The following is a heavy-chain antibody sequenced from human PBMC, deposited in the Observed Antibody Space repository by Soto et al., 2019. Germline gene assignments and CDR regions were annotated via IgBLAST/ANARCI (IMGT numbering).Heavy chain of an antibody. Sequence: PSETLSLTCTVSGGSISSSSYYWGWIRQPPGKGLEWIGSIYYSGSTYYNPSLKSRVTISVDTSKNQFSLKLSSVTAADTAVYYCARHRSVYIAAGGWFDPWGQGTLVTFSS. D-gene: IGHD6-13*01. CDR2: IYYSGST. CDR1: GGSISSSSYY. V-gene: IGHV4-39*01. J-gene: IGHJ5*02. CDR3: ARHRSVYIAAGGWFDP.